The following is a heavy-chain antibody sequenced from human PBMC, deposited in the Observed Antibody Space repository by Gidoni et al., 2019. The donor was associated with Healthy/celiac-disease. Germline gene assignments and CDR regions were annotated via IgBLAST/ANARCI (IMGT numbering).Heavy chain of an antibody. J-gene: IGHJ5*02. V-gene: IGHV5-10-1*01. D-gene: IGHD4-17*01. CDR3: ARVGTTVTTDWFDP. CDR2: IDPSDSYT. Sequence: GLEWMGRIDPSDSYTNYSPSFQGHVTISADKSISTAYLQWSSLKASDTAMYYCARVGTTVTTDWFDPWGQGTLVTVSS.